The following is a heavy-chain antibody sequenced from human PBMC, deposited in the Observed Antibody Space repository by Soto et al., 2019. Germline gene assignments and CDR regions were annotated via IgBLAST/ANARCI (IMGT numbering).Heavy chain of an antibody. CDR3: ASRGARSSGYHDAFDI. CDR1: GFTFSSYA. Sequence: GGSLRLSCAASGFTFSSYAMSWVRQAPGKGLEWVSAISGSGGSTYYADSVKGRFTISRDNSKNTLYLQMNSLRAEDTAVYYCASRGARSSGYHDAFDIWGQGTMVTVSS. CDR2: ISGSGGST. J-gene: IGHJ3*02. D-gene: IGHD3-22*01. V-gene: IGHV3-23*01.